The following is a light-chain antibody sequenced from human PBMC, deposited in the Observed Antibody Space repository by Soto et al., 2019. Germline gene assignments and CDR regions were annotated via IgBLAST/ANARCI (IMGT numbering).Light chain of an antibody. CDR2: DVN. V-gene: IGLV2-8*01. CDR3: ATWDDSLNALYV. CDR1: SSDVGAYIF. Sequence: QSVLTQPPSASGSPGQSVTISCTGTSSDVGAYIFVSWYQQHPGKAPKLMVYDVNRRPPGVPDRFFGSKSGNTASLTVSGLQAEDEADYYCATWDDSLNALYVFGTGTKGTVL. J-gene: IGLJ1*01.